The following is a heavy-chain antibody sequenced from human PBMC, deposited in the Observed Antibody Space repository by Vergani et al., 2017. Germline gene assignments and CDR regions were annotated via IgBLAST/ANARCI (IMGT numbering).Heavy chain of an antibody. J-gene: IGHJ3*02. D-gene: IGHD2-2*01. Sequence: QVQLVQSGAEVKKPGSSVKVSCKASGGTFSSYAISWVRQAPGQGLEWLGGIIPIFGTANYAQKFQGRVTITADESTSTAYMELSSLRSEDTAVYYCASCLKQDSCYFERDAFDIWGQGTMVTVSS. CDR2: IIPIFGTA. V-gene: IGHV1-69*01. CDR3: ASCLKQDSCYFERDAFDI. CDR1: GGTFSSYA.